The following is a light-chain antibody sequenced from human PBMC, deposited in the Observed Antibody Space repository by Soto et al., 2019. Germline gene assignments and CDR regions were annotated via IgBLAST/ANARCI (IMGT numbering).Light chain of an antibody. CDR3: HSYDSSLTDVV. CDR2: GNI. V-gene: IGLV1-40*01. CDR1: SSNFGADFD. J-gene: IGLJ2*01. Sequence: QSVLTQPPSVSGAPGQRVTISCTGSSSNFGADFDVQWYQQLPGTAPKLLIFGNINRPSGVPDRFSGSKSGTSASLAITGLQTEDEADYYCHSYDSSLTDVVFGGGTKVTVL.